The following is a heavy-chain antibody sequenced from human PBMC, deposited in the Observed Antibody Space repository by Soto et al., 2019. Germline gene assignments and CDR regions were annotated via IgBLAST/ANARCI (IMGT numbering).Heavy chain of an antibody. D-gene: IGHD1-1*01. V-gene: IGHV3-23*01. J-gene: IGHJ4*02. CDR2: IRGSGETT. CDR3: AKGGITTNIILDS. CDR1: GFTSSNYA. Sequence: EVELLESGGGLVQPGGSLRRSCAASGFTSSNYAMSWVRQSPGKGLEGLSSIRGSGETTYYADSVKGRVTISRDNDKNTLYLQINSLPAGDTGVYYCAKGGITTNIILDSWGPGTPVTVSA.